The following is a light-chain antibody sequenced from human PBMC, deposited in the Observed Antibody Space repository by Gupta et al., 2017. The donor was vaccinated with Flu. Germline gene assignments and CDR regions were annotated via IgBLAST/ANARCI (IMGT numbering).Light chain of an antibody. CDR1: SSNIGAGYD. V-gene: IGLV1-40*01. J-gene: IGLJ2*01. CDR2: GNS. CDR3: QSYDSSLSGNVV. Sequence: QSVLTQPPSVSGAPRPRVTISCTGSSSNIGAGYDVHEYQQLQGPATNLLIHGNSNRPPGVPDRFSGSKSGTSASLAITGLQAEDEADYYCQSYDSSLSGNVVFGGGTKLTVL.